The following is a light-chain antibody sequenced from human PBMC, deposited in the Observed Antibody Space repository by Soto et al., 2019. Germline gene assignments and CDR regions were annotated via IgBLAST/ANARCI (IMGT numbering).Light chain of an antibody. J-gene: IGKJ5*01. CDR3: QQRSNWLPIT. Sequence: EVVVTQSPATLSVSPGERATLSSRASESVGRHLAWYHQKPGQAPKLLIFDASTRANGVPARFSGSGSGTEFTLTISSLEPEDFAVYYCQQRSNWLPITFGQGTRLEIK. V-gene: IGKV3-11*01. CDR2: DAS. CDR1: ESVGRH.